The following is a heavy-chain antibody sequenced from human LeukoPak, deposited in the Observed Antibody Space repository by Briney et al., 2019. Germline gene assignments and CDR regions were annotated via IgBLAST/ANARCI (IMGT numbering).Heavy chain of an antibody. Sequence: SETLSLTCAVYGGSFSGYYWSWIRQPPGKGLEWIGEINHSGSTNYNPSLKSRVTISVDTSKNQFSLKLSSVTAADTAVYYCARHYYDSSSYYYWSVYYYGMDVWGQGTTVTVSS. V-gene: IGHV4-34*01. D-gene: IGHD3-22*01. CDR3: ARHYYDSSSYYYWSVYYYGMDV. CDR1: GGSFSGYY. J-gene: IGHJ6*02. CDR2: INHSGST.